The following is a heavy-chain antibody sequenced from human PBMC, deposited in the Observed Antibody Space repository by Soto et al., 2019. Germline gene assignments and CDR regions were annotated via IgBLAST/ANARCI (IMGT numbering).Heavy chain of an antibody. CDR3: ARHPTRNSGPPYYFDY. CDR2: IYYSGST. Sequence: SETLSLTCTVSGGSISSSSYYWGWIRQPPGKGLEWIGSIYYSGSTYYNPSLKSRVTISVDTSKNQFSLKLSSVTAADTAVYYCARHPTRNSGPPYYFDYWGQGTLVTVSS. J-gene: IGHJ4*02. V-gene: IGHV4-39*01. CDR1: GGSISSSSYY.